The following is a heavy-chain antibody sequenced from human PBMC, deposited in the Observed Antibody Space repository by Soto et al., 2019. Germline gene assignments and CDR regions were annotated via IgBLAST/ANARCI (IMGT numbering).Heavy chain of an antibody. CDR2: IDPSDSYT. J-gene: IGHJ6*02. V-gene: IGHV5-10-1*01. Sequence: ESLKISCKGSGYSFTSYWISWVRQMPGKGLEWMGRIDPSDSYTNYSPSFQGHVTISADKSISTAYLQWSSLKASDTAMYYCARAAAAGTVDYYYYYGMDVWGQGTTVTVSS. CDR1: GYSFTSYW. CDR3: ARAAAAGTVDYYYYYGMDV. D-gene: IGHD6-13*01.